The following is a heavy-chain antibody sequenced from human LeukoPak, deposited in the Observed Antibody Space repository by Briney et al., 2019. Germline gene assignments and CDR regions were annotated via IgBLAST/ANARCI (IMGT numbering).Heavy chain of an antibody. CDR2: VYYSGNT. CDR1: GGSISGFY. CDR3: AKDGIAAAWGVGYSYYYGMDV. J-gene: IGHJ6*02. V-gene: IGHV4-59*01. D-gene: IGHD6-13*01. Sequence: SETLSLTCTVSGGSISGFYWNWTRQPPGKGLEWIGYVYYSGNTNYNPSLKSRVTISLDTSKNQFSLKLRSVTAADTALYYCAKDGIAAAWGVGYSYYYGMDVWGQGTTVTVSS.